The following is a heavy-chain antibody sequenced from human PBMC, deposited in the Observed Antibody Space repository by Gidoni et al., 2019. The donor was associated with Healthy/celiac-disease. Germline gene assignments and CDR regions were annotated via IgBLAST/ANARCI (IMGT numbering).Heavy chain of an antibody. J-gene: IGHJ6*02. CDR2: ISGSGGST. CDR3: AKDVGSGWYYGMDV. CDR1: GFTFSSYA. Sequence: EVQLLESGGGLVQPGGSLRLSCAASGFTFSSYAISWVRQAPGKGLEWVSAISGSGGSTYYADSVKGRFTISRDNSKNTLYLQMNSLRAEETAVYYCAKDVGSGWYYGMDVWGQGTTVTVSS. D-gene: IGHD6-19*01. V-gene: IGHV3-23*01.